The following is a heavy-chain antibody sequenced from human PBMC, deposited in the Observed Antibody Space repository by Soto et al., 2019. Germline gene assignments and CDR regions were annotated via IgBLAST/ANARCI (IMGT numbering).Heavy chain of an antibody. CDR1: GYNFVNYW. J-gene: IGHJ4*02. CDR3: ARHPQCGSGTSNPGASYMDY. D-gene: IGHD3-10*01. Sequence: GESLKISCKVSGYNFVNYWISWVRQMPGKGLEWMGRIDPRDDYTRYSPSFRGHVSISVGRSTSTAFLQWNSLKASDTAIYYCARHPQCGSGTSNPGASYMDYWGQGSLVTVSS. V-gene: IGHV5-10-1*01. CDR2: IDPRDDYT.